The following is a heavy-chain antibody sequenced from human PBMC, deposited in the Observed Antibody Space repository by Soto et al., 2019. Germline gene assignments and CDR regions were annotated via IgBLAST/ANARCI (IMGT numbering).Heavy chain of an antibody. Sequence: QVQMVQSGAEVKKPGSSVRVSCKVSGGSFRNYGITWVRQAPGQGLEWMGGIMPVFGTAVYAQKFQGRVTIGADELTTTASLELNSLSSDDSAVYFCARARDYDLLTAREYALDVWGQGTTVTVS. D-gene: IGHD3-16*01. CDR2: IMPVFGTA. CDR3: ARARDYDLLTAREYALDV. J-gene: IGHJ6*02. V-gene: IGHV1-69*01. CDR1: GGSFRNYG.